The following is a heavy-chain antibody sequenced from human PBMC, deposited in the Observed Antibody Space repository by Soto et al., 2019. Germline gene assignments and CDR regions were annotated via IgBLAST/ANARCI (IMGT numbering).Heavy chain of an antibody. CDR2: ISAYNGNT. J-gene: IGHJ4*02. V-gene: IGHV1-18*01. D-gene: IGHD3-9*01. Sequence: QVQLVQSGAEVKKPGASVKVSCKASGYTFTSYGISWVRQAPGPGLEWMGWISAYNGNTNYAQKLQGRVPMTTDTSKSTAYMELRSLRSDDTAVYYCARDLPGGDILTGYYLEFDYWGQGTLVTVSS. CDR3: ARDLPGGDILTGYYLEFDY. CDR1: GYTFTSYG.